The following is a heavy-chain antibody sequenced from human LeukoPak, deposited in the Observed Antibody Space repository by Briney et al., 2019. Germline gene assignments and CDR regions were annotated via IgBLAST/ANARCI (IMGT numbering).Heavy chain of an antibody. Sequence: PETLCLTCAVSGGSISSYYWSWIRQPAGKGLEWIGVIYTSGSTNYNPSLKRRVTISVDKSKNQFSLKLSSVTAADTAVYYCARGGAYSSSYYYYMDVWGKGTTVTVSS. CDR2: IYTSGST. D-gene: IGHD6-6*01. CDR3: ARGGAYSSSYYYYMDV. J-gene: IGHJ6*03. V-gene: IGHV4-59*10. CDR1: GGSISSYY.